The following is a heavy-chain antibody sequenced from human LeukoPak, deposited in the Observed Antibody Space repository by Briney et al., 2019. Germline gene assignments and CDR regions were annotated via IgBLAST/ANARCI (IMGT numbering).Heavy chain of an antibody. Sequence: GGSLRLSCAASGFTFSSYAMSWVRQAPGKGLEWVASIRQDGRERNYVDSVKGRFTVSRDNAKNSLSLQMNSLRTEDTAFYYCARDVGYGDYWGQGTLVTVST. J-gene: IGHJ4*02. CDR2: IRQDGRER. CDR3: ARDVGYGDY. V-gene: IGHV3-7*01. CDR1: GFTFSSYA. D-gene: IGHD5-12*01.